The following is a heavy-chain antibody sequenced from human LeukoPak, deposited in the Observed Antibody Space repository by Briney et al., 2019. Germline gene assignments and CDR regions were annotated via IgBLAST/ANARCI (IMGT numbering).Heavy chain of an antibody. J-gene: IGHJ4*02. V-gene: IGHV4-59*01. CDR2: IYYSGST. D-gene: IGHD6-19*01. Sequence: PSETLSRTCTVSGGSISSYYWSWIGQPPGKGLDWMGYIYYSGSTNYNPSLQSRVTISVHPSKNQFSLRLSSVTAADTAVYYCARVAYSSGWPSGEGGVDYWGQATLVTVSS. CDR3: ARVAYSSGWPSGEGGVDY. CDR1: GGSISSYY.